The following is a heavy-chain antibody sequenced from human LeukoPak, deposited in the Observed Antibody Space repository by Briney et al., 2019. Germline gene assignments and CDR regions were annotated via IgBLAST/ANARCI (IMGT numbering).Heavy chain of an antibody. CDR3: AKQLGYCSDGSCYFPY. CDR2: ISGSGGST. CDR1: GFTFSSFA. D-gene: IGHD2-15*01. J-gene: IGHJ4*02. Sequence: GSLRLSCSASGFTFSSFAMSWVRQAPGKGLEWVSGISGSGGSTYYADSMKGRFTISRDNSKNTLYLQMNSLRAEDTAVYYCAKQLGYCSDGSCYFPYWGQGTLVTVSS. V-gene: IGHV3-23*01.